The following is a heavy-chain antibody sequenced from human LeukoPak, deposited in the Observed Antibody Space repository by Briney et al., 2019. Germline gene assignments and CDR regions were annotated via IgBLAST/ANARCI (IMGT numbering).Heavy chain of an antibody. Sequence: GGSLRLSCAAFGFTFSSYAMSWVRQAPGKGLEWVSAISGSGGSTYYADSVKGRFTISRDNSKNTLYLQMNSLRAEDTAVYYCAKDPELRYFDWLLPTYFDYWGQGTLVTVSS. V-gene: IGHV3-23*01. J-gene: IGHJ4*02. CDR2: ISGSGGST. CDR1: GFTFSSYA. CDR3: AKDPELRYFDWLLPTYFDY. D-gene: IGHD3-9*01.